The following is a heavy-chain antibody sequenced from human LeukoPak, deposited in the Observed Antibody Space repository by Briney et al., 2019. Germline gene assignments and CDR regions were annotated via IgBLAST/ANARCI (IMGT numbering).Heavy chain of an antibody. CDR3: AKGSYRIQVLDY. CDR1: GFIFSSYA. Sequence: GGSLRLSCAASGFIFSSYAMSWVRQAPGKGLEWVSAIIGSDGTTYYADSVKGRFTISRDNSKNTLYLQMDSLRAEDTAVYYCAKGSYRIQVLDYWGQGTLVTVSS. CDR2: IIGSDGTT. D-gene: IGHD5-18*01. V-gene: IGHV3-23*01. J-gene: IGHJ4*02.